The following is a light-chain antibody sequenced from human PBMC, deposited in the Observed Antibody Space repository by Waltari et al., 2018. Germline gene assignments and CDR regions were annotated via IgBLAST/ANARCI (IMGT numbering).Light chain of an antibody. V-gene: IGKV3-11*01. J-gene: IGKJ4*01. Sequence: EIVLPQPPATLSLSPGGRATPPCRVSQSVYMFLAWYQQRPGKAPRLLIYDTSNRATGIPARFSGSGSGTDFTLTISSLEPEDFAVYYCQQRRNWPLTFGGGTKVEIK. CDR2: DTS. CDR3: QQRRNWPLT. CDR1: QSVYMF.